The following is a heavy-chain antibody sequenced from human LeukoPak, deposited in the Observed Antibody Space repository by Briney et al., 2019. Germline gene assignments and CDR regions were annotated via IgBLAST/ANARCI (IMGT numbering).Heavy chain of an antibody. Sequence: SVKVSCKASGGTFSSYAISWVRQAPGQGLEWMGGIIPIFGTANYAQKFQGRVTITADESTSTAYMELSSLRSEDTAVYYCASQKPYYDSSGYVPGDFDYWGQGTLVTVSS. J-gene: IGHJ4*02. V-gene: IGHV1-69*13. CDR1: GGTFSSYA. CDR3: ASQKPYYDSSGYVPGDFDY. CDR2: IIPIFGTA. D-gene: IGHD3-22*01.